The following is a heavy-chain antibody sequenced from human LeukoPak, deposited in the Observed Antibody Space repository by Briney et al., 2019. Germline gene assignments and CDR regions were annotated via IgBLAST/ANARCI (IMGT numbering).Heavy chain of an antibody. CDR3: ARGVLWFGEFYHYFDY. Sequence: SETLSLTCTVSGGSISSGGYYWSWIRQHPGKGLEWIGYIYYSGSTYYNPSLKSRVTISVDTSKNQFSLKLSSVTAADTAVYYCARGVLWFGEFYHYFDYWGQGTLVAVSS. V-gene: IGHV4-31*03. J-gene: IGHJ4*02. D-gene: IGHD3-10*01. CDR2: IYYSGST. CDR1: GGSISSGGYY.